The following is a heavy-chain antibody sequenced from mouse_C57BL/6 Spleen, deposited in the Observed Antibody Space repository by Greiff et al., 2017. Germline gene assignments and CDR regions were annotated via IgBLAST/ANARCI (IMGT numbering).Heavy chain of an antibody. CDR3: AGEVITTVVAPFDY. D-gene: IGHD1-1*01. V-gene: IGHV3-6*01. CDR2: ISYDGSN. J-gene: IGHJ2*01. Sequence: EVQLQQSGPGLVKPSQSLSLTCSVTGYSITSGYYWNWIRQFPGNKLEWMGYISYDGSNNYNPSLKNRISITRDTSKNQFFLKLNSVTTEDTATYYCAGEVITTVVAPFDYWGQGTTLTVSS. CDR1: GYSITSGYY.